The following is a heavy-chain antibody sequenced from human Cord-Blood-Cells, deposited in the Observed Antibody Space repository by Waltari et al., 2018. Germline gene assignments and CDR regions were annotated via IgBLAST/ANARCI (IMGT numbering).Heavy chain of an antibody. CDR3: AHRGPNYDIVTGYFPDY. CDR1: GFSLSTSGVG. Sequence: QITLKESGPTLVKPTQTLTLTCTFSGFSLSTSGVGVGWIRQPPGKALEWLALIYWNDDKRYSPSLKIRLTITKDTSKNQVVLTMTNMDPVDTATYYCAHRGPNYDIVTGYFPDYWGQGTLVTFSS. V-gene: IGHV2-5*01. CDR2: IYWNDDK. D-gene: IGHD3-9*01. J-gene: IGHJ4*02.